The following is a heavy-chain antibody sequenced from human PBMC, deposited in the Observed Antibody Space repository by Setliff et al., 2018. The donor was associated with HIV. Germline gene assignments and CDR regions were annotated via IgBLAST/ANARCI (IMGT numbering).Heavy chain of an antibody. Sequence: GASVKVSCKVSGYTLTELSIHWVRQAPGKGPEWMGGFDPENGETIYAQKFQGRLTVTEDTSTDTAYMELNSLRSDDTAVYYCGRGMSARPGAPGNWFDPWGQGTLVTVSS. CDR2: FDPENGET. CDR1: GYTLTELS. J-gene: IGHJ5*02. V-gene: IGHV1-24*01. D-gene: IGHD6-6*01. CDR3: GRGMSARPGAPGNWFDP.